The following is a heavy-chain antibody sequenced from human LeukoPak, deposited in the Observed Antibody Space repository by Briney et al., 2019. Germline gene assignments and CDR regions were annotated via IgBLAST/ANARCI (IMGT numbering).Heavy chain of an antibody. CDR3: AKDRRGGYSYGPIFDY. V-gene: IGHV3-30*18. CDR2: ISYDGSNK. J-gene: IGHJ4*02. CDR1: GFTFNNYG. Sequence: GGSLRLSCAASGFTFNNYGMHWVRQAPGKGLEWVAIISYDGSNKYYTDSVKGRFTISRDNSKNTLYLQMNSLRAEDTAVYYCAKDRRGGYSYGPIFDYWGQGTLVTVSS. D-gene: IGHD5-18*01.